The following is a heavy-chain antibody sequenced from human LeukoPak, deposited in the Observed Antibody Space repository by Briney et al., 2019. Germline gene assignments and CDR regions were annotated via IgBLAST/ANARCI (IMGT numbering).Heavy chain of an antibody. Sequence: GGSLRLSCAASGFTFSSYAMSWVRQTPGKGLEWVSAISGSGGSTYYADSVKGRFTISRDNSKNTLYLQMNSLRAEDTAVYYCAKALGAWDAEIDYWGQGTLVTVSS. CDR3: AKALGAWDAEIDY. D-gene: IGHD1-26*01. CDR2: ISGSGGST. J-gene: IGHJ4*02. V-gene: IGHV3-23*01. CDR1: GFTFSSYA.